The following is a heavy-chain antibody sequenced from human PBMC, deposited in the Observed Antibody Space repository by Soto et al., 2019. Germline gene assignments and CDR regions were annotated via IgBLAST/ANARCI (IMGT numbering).Heavy chain of an antibody. CDR1: GFTFSSYA. Sequence: VGSLRLSCAASGFTFSSYAMHWVRQAPGKGLEWVAVISYDGSNKYYADSVKGRFTISRDNSKNTLYLQMNSLRAEDTAVYYCARGPSRSYGEYDYYGMDVWGQGTTVTVS. D-gene: IGHD1-26*01. J-gene: IGHJ6*02. V-gene: IGHV3-30-3*01. CDR3: ARGPSRSYGEYDYYGMDV. CDR2: ISYDGSNK.